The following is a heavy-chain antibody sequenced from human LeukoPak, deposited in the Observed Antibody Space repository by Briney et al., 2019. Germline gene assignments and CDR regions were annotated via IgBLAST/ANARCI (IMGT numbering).Heavy chain of an antibody. Sequence: PGGSPRLSCVASGFTFSSSWMSWVRQAPGKGLEWVANIKQDGSEKSYVESVRGRFTISRDNAKNSLYLQLNSLRAEDTALYYCARDNPPDYWGPGTLVTVSS. CDR2: IKQDGSEK. V-gene: IGHV3-7*03. J-gene: IGHJ4*02. CDR3: ARDNPPDY. CDR1: GFTFSSSW.